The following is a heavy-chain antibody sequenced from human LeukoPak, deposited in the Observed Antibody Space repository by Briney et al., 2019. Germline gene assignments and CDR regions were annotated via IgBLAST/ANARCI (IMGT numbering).Heavy chain of an antibody. J-gene: IGHJ3*02. CDR1: GFTFSSYS. V-gene: IGHV3-7*01. CDR2: IKQDGSEK. D-gene: IGHD2-15*01. Sequence: GGSLRLSCAASGFTFSSYSMNWVRQAPGKGLEWVANIKQDGSEKYYVDSVKGRFTISRDNAKNSLYLQMNSLRAEDTAVYYCAREAATETDAFDIWGQGTMVTVSS. CDR3: AREAATETDAFDI.